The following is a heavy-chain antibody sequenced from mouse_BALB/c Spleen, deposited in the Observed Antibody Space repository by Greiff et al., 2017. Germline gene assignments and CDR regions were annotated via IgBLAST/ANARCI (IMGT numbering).Heavy chain of an antibody. Sequence: EVQGVESGGGLVQPGGSRKLSCAASGFTFSSFGMHWVRQAPEKGLEWVAYISSGSSTIYYADTVKGRFTISRDNPKNTLFLQMTSLRSEDTAMYYCARYTGRYFDVWGAGTTVTVSS. CDR1: GFTFSSFG. D-gene: IGHD4-1*01. V-gene: IGHV5-17*02. CDR2: ISSGSSTI. CDR3: ARYTGRYFDV. J-gene: IGHJ1*01.